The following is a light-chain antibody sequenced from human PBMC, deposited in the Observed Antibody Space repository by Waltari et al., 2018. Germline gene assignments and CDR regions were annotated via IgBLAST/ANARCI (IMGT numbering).Light chain of an antibody. J-gene: IGKJ4*01. CDR1: QFLRSD. CDR2: DAS. V-gene: IGKV3-11*01. CDR3: QQRSRWPLT. Sequence: ESVLTQSPATLSLPPGERATLSCRDSQFLRSDLAWSQQKPGQAPRLLIYDASNRAAGIPARFSGSGYGTDFTLTISSLEPEDFAVYYCQQRSRWPLTFGGGTKVEIK.